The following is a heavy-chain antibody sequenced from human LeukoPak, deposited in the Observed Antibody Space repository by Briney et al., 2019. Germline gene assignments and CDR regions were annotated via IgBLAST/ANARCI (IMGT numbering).Heavy chain of an antibody. CDR2: IHYSGRT. Sequence: PSETLSLTCSVSGGSISRHVWSWIRQPPGKGLEWIAFIHYSGRTKYNPSLQSRVTISIDTSENNFSLKLTSVTAADTAVYYCARLLDNDSSGDPDTFDMWGQGTVVTVSS. J-gene: IGHJ3*02. D-gene: IGHD3-22*01. CDR3: ARLLDNDSSGDPDTFDM. V-gene: IGHV4-59*11. CDR1: GGSISRHV.